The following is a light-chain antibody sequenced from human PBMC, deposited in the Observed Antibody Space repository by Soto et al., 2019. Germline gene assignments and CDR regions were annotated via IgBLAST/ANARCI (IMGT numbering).Light chain of an antibody. CDR1: SSNIVTYA. J-gene: IGLJ3*02. CDR3: ASWDDSLNGPV. V-gene: IGLV1-44*01. CDR2: SDN. Sequence: QTVVTQPPSASGTPGQRVSMSCSGSSSNIVTYAVSWYQHLPGTAPKLLIYSDNQRPSGVPDRFSGSKSGTSASLAISGLQSADEADYYCASWDDSLNGPVFGGGTKLTVL.